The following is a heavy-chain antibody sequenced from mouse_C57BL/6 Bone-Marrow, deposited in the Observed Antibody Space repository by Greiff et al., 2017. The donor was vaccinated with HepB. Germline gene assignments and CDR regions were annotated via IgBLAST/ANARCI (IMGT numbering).Heavy chain of an antibody. CDR3: VRQARYYGNYLYAMDY. CDR2: IRSKSNNYAT. CDR1: GFSFNTYA. V-gene: IGHV10-1*01. Sequence: EVMLVESGGGLVQPKGSLKLSCAASGFSFNTYAMNWVRQAPGKGLEWVARIRSKSNNYATYYADSVKDRFTISRDDSESMRYLQMNNLKTEDTAMYYCVRQARYYGNYLYAMDYWGQGTSVTVSS. J-gene: IGHJ4*01. D-gene: IGHD2-1*01.